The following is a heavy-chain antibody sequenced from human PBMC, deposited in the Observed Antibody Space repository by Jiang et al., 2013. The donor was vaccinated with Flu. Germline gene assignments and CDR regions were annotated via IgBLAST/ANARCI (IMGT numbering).Heavy chain of an antibody. CDR3: VRGLSPLFDY. D-gene: IGHD3-16*01. J-gene: IGHJ4*02. Sequence: RLSCAGSGFTFSDYFMYWIRQAPGKGLEWIAHISSSGITTYYADSVKGRFTISRDNAKNSLDLQMNSLRADDTAVYYCVRGLSPLFDYWGQGTLVTVSS. CDR2: ISSSGITT. V-gene: IGHV3-11*01. CDR1: GFTFSDYF.